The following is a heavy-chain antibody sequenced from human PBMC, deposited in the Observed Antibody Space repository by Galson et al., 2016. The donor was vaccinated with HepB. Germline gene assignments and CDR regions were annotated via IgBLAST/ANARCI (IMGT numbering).Heavy chain of an antibody. J-gene: IGHJ6*02. D-gene: IGHD3-10*01. Sequence: SLRLSCAASGFALSNYAMNWVRQAPGKGLEWVSFISSSSSHIYYAETVRGRVTISRDNANRSLYPQMKSLRVEDTAVYYCTREQSLLELPRYYSGLDGWGLGTTVTVSS. CDR1: GFALSNYA. V-gene: IGHV3-21*01. CDR2: ISSSSSHI. CDR3: TREQSLLELPRYYSGLDG.